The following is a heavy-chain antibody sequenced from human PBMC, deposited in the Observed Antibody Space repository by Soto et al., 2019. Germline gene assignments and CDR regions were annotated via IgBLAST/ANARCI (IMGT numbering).Heavy chain of an antibody. Sequence: ASVKVSCKASGYTFTGYYMHWVRQAPGQGLEWMGWINPNSGGTNYAQKFQGWVTMTRDTSISTAYMELSRLRSDDTAVYYCARAGHSGYEMDVWGKGTTVTVSS. V-gene: IGHV1-2*04. D-gene: IGHD1-26*01. CDR1: GYTFTGYY. J-gene: IGHJ6*04. CDR3: ARAGHSGYEMDV. CDR2: INPNSGGT.